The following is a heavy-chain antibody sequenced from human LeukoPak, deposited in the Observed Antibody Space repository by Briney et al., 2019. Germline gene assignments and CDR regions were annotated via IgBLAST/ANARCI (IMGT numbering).Heavy chain of an antibody. CDR3: STIYSGSYSVY. D-gene: IGHD1-26*01. V-gene: IGHV3-48*03. CDR1: GITFSIYE. J-gene: IGHJ4*02. CDR2: ISSSGSTI. Sequence: GGSLRLSCAASGITFSIYEMNWVRQAPGKGLECVSYISSSGSTIYYADSVKGRFTISRDNAKNSLYLQMNSLRAEDTAVYYCSTIYSGSYSVYWGQGTLVTVSS.